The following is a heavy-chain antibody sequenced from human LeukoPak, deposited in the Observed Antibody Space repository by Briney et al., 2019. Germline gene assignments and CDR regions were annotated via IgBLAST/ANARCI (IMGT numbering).Heavy chain of an antibody. D-gene: IGHD4-11*01. J-gene: IGHJ4*02. CDR3: AKDDSNYSFNFDY. Sequence: GGSLRLSCAASGFTFSSYAMSWARQAPGKGLEWVSAISGSGGSTYYADSVKGRFTISRDNSKNTLYLQMNSLRAEDTAVYYCAKDDSNYSFNFDYWGQGTLVTVSS. CDR2: ISGSGGST. V-gene: IGHV3-23*01. CDR1: GFTFSSYA.